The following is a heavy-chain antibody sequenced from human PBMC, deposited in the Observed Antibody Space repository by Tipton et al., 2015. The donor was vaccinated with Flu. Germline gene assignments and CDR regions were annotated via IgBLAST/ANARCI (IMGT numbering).Heavy chain of an antibody. Sequence: GSLRLSCVAFGFTFSKAWMSWVRQAPGKGLEWVGRIKSKTDGGTRDFPAPVKGRFAISRDDSKNTLYLQMDSLKTEDTAVYYCTAGVGATDHDYWGQGTLVTVSS. CDR1: GFTFSKAW. J-gene: IGHJ4*02. CDR3: TAGVGATDHDY. D-gene: IGHD1-26*01. CDR2: IKSKTDGGTR. V-gene: IGHV3-15*01.